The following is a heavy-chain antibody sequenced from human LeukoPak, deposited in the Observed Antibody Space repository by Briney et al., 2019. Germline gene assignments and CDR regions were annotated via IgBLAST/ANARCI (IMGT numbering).Heavy chain of an antibody. V-gene: IGHV4-30-4*01. D-gene: IGHD4-17*01. Sequence: MSSETLSLTCTVSGGSISSADYYWSWIRQPPGKGLEWIGYIYYSGSTYYNPSLKSRVTISVDTSKNQFSLKMSSVTAADTAVYYCARERHGDHVFDYWGQGTLVTVSS. CDR1: GGSISSADYY. CDR2: IYYSGST. J-gene: IGHJ4*02. CDR3: ARERHGDHVFDY.